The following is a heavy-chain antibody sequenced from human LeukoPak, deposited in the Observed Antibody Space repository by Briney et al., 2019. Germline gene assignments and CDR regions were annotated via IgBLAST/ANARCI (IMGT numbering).Heavy chain of an antibody. Sequence: PGGSLRLSCAASGFIFDDYGMSWVRQAPGKGLEWVSAINWNGGTKGYADSVKGRFTISRGNAKNSLYLQMNSLRAEDTAVYYCARSGGRRGFNDAFDIWGQGTMVTVSS. J-gene: IGHJ3*02. CDR3: ARSGGRRGFNDAFDI. CDR1: GFIFDDYG. D-gene: IGHD3-16*01. CDR2: INWNGGTK. V-gene: IGHV3-20*04.